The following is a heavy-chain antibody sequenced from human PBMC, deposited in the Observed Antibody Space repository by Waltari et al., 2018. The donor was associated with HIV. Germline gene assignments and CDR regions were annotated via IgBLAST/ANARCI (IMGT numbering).Heavy chain of an antibody. J-gene: IGHJ5*02. Sequence: QVQLQESGPGLVKPSETLSITCTVSGGSISSYYWSWIRQPAGKGLEWIGRIYTSGSNNYNPTLEGRVTMAVHTSKNQFSLKLSSVTAADTAVYYGAREGIAVAGPYNWFDPGSQGTLVTVSS. CDR3: AREGIAVAGPYNWFDP. CDR2: IYTSGSN. V-gene: IGHV4-4*07. CDR1: GGSISSYY. D-gene: IGHD6-19*01.